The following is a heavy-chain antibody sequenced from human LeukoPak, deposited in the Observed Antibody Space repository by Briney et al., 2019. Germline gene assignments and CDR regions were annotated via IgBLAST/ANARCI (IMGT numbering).Heavy chain of an antibody. CDR1: GDSVSSNSAA. Sequence: SQTLSLTCAISGDSVSSNSAAWSWIRQSPSRGLEWLGRTYYRSKWYNDYAVSVKSRITINPDTSKNQFSLQLNSVTPEDTAVYYCTRGSHYDILTGYYRGYAFDIWGQGTMVTVSS. D-gene: IGHD3-9*01. CDR2: TYYRSKWYN. V-gene: IGHV6-1*01. J-gene: IGHJ3*02. CDR3: TRGSHYDILTGYYRGYAFDI.